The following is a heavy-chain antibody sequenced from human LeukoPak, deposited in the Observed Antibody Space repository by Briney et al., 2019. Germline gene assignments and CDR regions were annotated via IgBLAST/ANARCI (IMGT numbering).Heavy chain of an antibody. CDR3: ARASDIAVTGFDC. J-gene: IGHJ4*02. CDR2: IYNGGNI. Sequence: SETLSLTCTDSGASISSYYWNWIRQTPSNGLEWIASIYNGGNINYNPSLKSRVTISMDTSKSHFSLSLSSVTAADTAVYFCARASDIAVTGFDCWGQGLLVTVSA. D-gene: IGHD6-19*01. V-gene: IGHV4-59*01. CDR1: GASISSYY.